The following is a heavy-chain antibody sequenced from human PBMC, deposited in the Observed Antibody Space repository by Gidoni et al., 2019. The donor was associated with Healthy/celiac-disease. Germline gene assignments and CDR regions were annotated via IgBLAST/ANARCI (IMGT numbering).Heavy chain of an antibody. J-gene: IGHJ4*02. CDR2: IDWDDDK. V-gene: IGHV2-70*01. CDR1: GFSLSTSGMC. Sequence: QVTLRESGPALVKPTQTLTLTCTFSGFSLSTSGMCVSWIRQPPGKALEWLALIDWDDDKYYSTSLKTRLTISKDTSKNQVVLTMTNMDPVDTATYYCARILSSFKYDSSGPIDYWGQGTLVTVSS. CDR3: ARILSSFKYDSSGPIDY. D-gene: IGHD3-22*01.